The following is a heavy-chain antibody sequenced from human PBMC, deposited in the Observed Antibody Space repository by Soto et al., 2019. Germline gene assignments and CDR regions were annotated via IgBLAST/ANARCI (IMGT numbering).Heavy chain of an antibody. Sequence: ASVKVSCKASGYTFTSYGISWVRQAPGQGLEWMGWISAYNGNTNYAQKLQGRVTMTTDTSTSTAYMELRSLRSDDTAVYYCARDSWVIVVVPAPPRFDYWGQGTLVTVSS. CDR2: ISAYNGNT. V-gene: IGHV1-18*01. CDR3: ARDSWVIVVVPAPPRFDY. D-gene: IGHD2-2*01. J-gene: IGHJ4*02. CDR1: GYTFTSYG.